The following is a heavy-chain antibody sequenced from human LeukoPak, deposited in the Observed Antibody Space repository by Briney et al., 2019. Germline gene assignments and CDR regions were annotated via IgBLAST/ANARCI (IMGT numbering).Heavy chain of an antibody. CDR2: ISGSGGGT. CDR1: GFTFSTYA. CDR3: AKNRGAGSHYYYHMNV. V-gene: IGHV3-23*01. Sequence: GSLRLSCAASGFTFSTYAMSWVRQAAGKGLKWVSLISGSGGGTYYADSVKGRFTISRDNSKNTLYLQLNSLRVEDTAVYYCAKNRGAGSHYYYHMNVWGKGTTVTVSS. D-gene: IGHD1-26*01. J-gene: IGHJ6*03.